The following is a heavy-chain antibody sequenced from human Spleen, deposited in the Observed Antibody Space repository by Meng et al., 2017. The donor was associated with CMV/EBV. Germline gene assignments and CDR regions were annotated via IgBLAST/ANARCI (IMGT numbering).Heavy chain of an antibody. Sequence: FSSYWMHWVRQAPGKGLVWVSRINSDGSSTSYADSMKGQFTISRDNSKNTLYLQMNSLRAEDTAVYYCARVVTYYDFWSGYLQLNWFDPWGQGTLVTVSS. CDR1: FSSYW. J-gene: IGHJ5*02. CDR3: ARVVTYYDFWSGYLQLNWFDP. V-gene: IGHV3-74*01. D-gene: IGHD3-3*01. CDR2: INSDGSST.